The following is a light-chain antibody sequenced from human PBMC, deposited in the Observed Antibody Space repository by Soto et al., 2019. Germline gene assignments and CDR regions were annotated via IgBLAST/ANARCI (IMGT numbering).Light chain of an antibody. CDR1: QSLVYNDGNTY. Sequence: DVVMTQSPLSLPVTLGQPASISCRSSQSLVYNDGNTYLNWFQQRAGQSPSPLIYKVSNLDSGVPDRFSGSGSGTDFTLKISGVEAEDVGVYYCMQGTHLTGTFGQGTKLEIK. J-gene: IGKJ2*01. CDR3: MQGTHLTGT. CDR2: KVS. V-gene: IGKV2D-30*01.